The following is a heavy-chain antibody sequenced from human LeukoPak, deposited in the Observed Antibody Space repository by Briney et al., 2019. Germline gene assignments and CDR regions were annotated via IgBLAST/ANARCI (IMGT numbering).Heavy chain of an antibody. D-gene: IGHD3-3*01. CDR2: IYYSGST. Sequence: SETLSLTCTVSGGSISSSSYYWGWIRQPPGKGLEWIGSIYYSGSTYYNPSLKSRVTISVDTSKNQFSLKLSSVTAADTAVYYCARSKGDLESVYDYWGQGTLVTVSS. J-gene: IGHJ4*02. CDR3: ARSKGDLESVYDY. V-gene: IGHV4-39*01. CDR1: GGSISSSSYY.